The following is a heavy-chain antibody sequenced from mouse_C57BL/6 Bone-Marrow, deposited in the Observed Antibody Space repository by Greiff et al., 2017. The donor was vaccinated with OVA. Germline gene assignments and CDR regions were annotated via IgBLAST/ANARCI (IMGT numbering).Heavy chain of an antibody. CDR2: ISDGGSYT. J-gene: IGHJ1*03. V-gene: IGHV5-4*01. CDR1: GFTFSSYA. Sequence: EVQLVESGGGLVKPGGSLKLSCAASGFTFSSYAMSWVRQTPEKRLEWVATISDGGSYTYYPDNVKGRFTISRDNAKNNLYLQMSHLKSEDTAMYYCARIPLYYYGRGVWYFDVWGTGTTVTVSS. D-gene: IGHD1-1*01. CDR3: ARIPLYYYGRGVWYFDV.